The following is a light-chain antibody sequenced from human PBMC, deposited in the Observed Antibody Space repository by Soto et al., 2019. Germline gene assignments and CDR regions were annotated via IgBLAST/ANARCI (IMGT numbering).Light chain of an antibody. Sequence: QSALTQPASVSGSPGQSITISCTGTSSDVGGYNYVSWFQQHPGKAPKVLIFEVSNRPSGVSNLFSGSKSGNTASLTISVLHGEEAGEYYCSSWTTTSTGVFGGGTKLTVL. J-gene: IGLJ3*02. CDR1: SSDVGGYNY. V-gene: IGLV2-14*01. CDR3: SSWTTTSTGV. CDR2: EVS.